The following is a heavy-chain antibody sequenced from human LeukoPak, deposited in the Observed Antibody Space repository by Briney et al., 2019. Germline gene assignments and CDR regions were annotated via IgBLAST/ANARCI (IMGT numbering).Heavy chain of an antibody. J-gene: IGHJ5*02. D-gene: IGHD3-9*01. Sequence: GRSLRLSCAASGFTFSSYGMHWVRQAPGKGLEWVAVIWYDGSNKYYADSVKGRFTISRDNSKNTLYLQMNSLRAEDTAVYYCARPQGPYYDILTGPDWFDPWGQGTLVTVSS. V-gene: IGHV3-33*01. CDR2: IWYDGSNK. CDR1: GFTFSSYG. CDR3: ARPQGPYYDILTGPDWFDP.